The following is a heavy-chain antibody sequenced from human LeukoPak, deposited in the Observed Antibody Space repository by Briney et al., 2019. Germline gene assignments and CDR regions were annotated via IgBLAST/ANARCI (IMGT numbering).Heavy chain of an antibody. Sequence: SETLSLTCTLSGGSISTSIYYWGWVRQPPDKGLEWIGSIYYSGTTHYNPSLKSRVTISVDTSKNQFSLKLSSVTAADTAVYYCARDWGSYRPYYFDYWGQGTLVTVSS. V-gene: IGHV4-39*07. CDR3: ARDWGSYRPYYFDY. J-gene: IGHJ4*02. CDR1: GGSISTSIYY. D-gene: IGHD1-26*01. CDR2: IYYSGTT.